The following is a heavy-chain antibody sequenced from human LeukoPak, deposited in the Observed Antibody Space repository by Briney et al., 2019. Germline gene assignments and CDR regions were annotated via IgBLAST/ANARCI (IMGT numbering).Heavy chain of an antibody. D-gene: IGHD1-7*01. CDR3: ARAPRDPANFDDAFDI. CDR1: GDSINSGYY. J-gene: IGHJ3*02. Sequence: SETLSLTCTVSGDSINSGYYGGWIRQPPGKGLEWIGSMSHSGSTYYNPSLKSRVTISVDTSKNQFSLKLRSVTAADTAVYYCARAPRDPANFDDAFDIWGQGTMVTVSS. CDR2: MSHSGST. V-gene: IGHV4-38-2*02.